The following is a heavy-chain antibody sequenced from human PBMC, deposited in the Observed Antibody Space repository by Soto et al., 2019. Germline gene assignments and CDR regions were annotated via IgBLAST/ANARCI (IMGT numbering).Heavy chain of an antibody. D-gene: IGHD4-17*01. CDR3: ARGVGNGESHNFDY. Sequence: ASVKVSCKAAGYTFTGYYMHWVRQAPGQGLEWMGWINPNSGGTNYAQKFQGRVTMTRDTSISTAYMELSRLRSDDTAVYYCARGVGNGESHNFDYWGPGTLVTVYS. V-gene: IGHV1-2*02. CDR2: INPNSGGT. J-gene: IGHJ4*02. CDR1: GYTFTGYY.